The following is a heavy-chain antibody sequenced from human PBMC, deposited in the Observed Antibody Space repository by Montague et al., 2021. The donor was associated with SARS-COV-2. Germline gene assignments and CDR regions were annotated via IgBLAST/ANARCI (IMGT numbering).Heavy chain of an antibody. CDR3: AKGFAHSTSSWYERFDY. D-gene: IGHD6-13*01. Sequence: SLRLSCAASGFTFDDYAMHWVRQAPGKSLEWVSLISGDGGNTYYADSMKGRFTISRDNSQNSLYLQMNSLRTEDTAFYYCAKGFAHSTSSWYERFDYWGQGALVTVSS. V-gene: IGHV3-43*02. CDR2: ISGDGGNT. J-gene: IGHJ4*02. CDR1: GFTFDDYA.